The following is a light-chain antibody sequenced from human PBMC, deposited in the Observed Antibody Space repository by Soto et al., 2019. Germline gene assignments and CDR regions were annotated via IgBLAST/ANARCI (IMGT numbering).Light chain of an antibody. CDR1: QGISSW. CDR3: QQTTSFPLT. Sequence: DIQMTQSPSFVSASVGDRVTITCRASQGISSWLAWYQHKPGRAPKLLTHAASNLESGVPSRFSGSGSGTDFTLTISSLQPEDFATYYCQQTTSFPLTFGGGTKVDIK. J-gene: IGKJ4*01. CDR2: AAS. V-gene: IGKV1-12*01.